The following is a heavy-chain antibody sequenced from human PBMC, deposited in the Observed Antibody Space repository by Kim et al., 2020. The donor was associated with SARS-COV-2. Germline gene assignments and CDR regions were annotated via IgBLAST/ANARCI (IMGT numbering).Heavy chain of an antibody. J-gene: IGHJ4*02. CDR2: T. D-gene: IGHD5-18*01. V-gene: IGHV4-34*01. Sequence: TNYTPSLKSRVTISVDTSKNQFSLKLSSVTAADTAVYYCARVGVDTATDYWGQGTLVTVSS. CDR3: ARVGVDTATDY.